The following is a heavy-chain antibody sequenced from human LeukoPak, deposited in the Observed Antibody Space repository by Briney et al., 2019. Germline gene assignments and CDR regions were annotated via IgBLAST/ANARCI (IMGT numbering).Heavy chain of an antibody. V-gene: IGHV3-48*02. J-gene: IGHJ4*02. CDR1: GFTFSSYS. CDR3: ARGPQRYYGSGQDFDY. CDR2: ISSSGSTI. Sequence: PGGSLRVSCAASGFTFSSYSMDWVRQAPGKGLEWVSYISSSGSTIYYADSVKGRFTISRDNAKNSLYLQMNSLRDEDTAVYHCARGPQRYYGSGQDFDYWGQGNLGSVSS. D-gene: IGHD3-10*01.